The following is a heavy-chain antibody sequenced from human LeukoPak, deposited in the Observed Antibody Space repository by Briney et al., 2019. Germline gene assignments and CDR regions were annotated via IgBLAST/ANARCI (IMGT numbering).Heavy chain of an antibody. CDR3: ARWAEAFDI. D-gene: IGHD1-26*01. J-gene: IGHJ3*02. Sequence: ASVNASCKASGYTFNSDGISWVRQAPGQGLEWMGGISAYNGNTNYAQKLQGRVTITTDTSTSTAYMELRSLRYDATAVYYCARWAEAFDIWGQGPMVPVSS. CDR2: ISAYNGNT. CDR1: GYTFNSDG. V-gene: IGHV1-18*01.